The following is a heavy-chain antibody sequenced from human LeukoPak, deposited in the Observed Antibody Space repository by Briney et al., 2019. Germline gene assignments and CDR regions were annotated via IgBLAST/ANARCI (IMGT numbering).Heavy chain of an antibody. CDR3: AKFLWGVRGVDY. CDR1: GFTSSSYA. Sequence: GGSLRLSCAASGFTSSSYAMNWVRQAPGKGLEWVSLIGNSGDATYYADSVEGRFTISRDNSKNTLYLQMNSLRAEDTAIYYCAKFLWGVRGVDYWGQGTLVTVSS. V-gene: IGHV3-23*01. D-gene: IGHD3-10*01. J-gene: IGHJ4*02. CDR2: IGNSGDAT.